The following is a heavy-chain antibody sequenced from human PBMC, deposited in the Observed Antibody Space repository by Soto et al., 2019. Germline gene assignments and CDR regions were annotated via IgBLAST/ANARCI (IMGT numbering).Heavy chain of an antibody. CDR2: IYYSGST. CDR1: GGSVSSGSYY. CDR3: ARDGPSMVRGVYYYYGMDV. J-gene: IGHJ6*02. D-gene: IGHD3-10*01. Sequence: SETLSLTCTVSGGSVSSGSYYWSWIRQPPGKGLEWIGYIYYSGSTNYNPSLKSRVTISVDTSKNQFSLKLSSVTDADTAVYYCARDGPSMVRGVYYYYGMDVCGQGTTVTVSS. V-gene: IGHV4-61*01.